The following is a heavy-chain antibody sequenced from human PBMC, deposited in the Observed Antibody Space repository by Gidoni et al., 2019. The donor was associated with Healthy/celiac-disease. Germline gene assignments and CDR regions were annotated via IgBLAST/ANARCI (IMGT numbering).Heavy chain of an antibody. D-gene: IGHD5-18*01. V-gene: IGHV4-59*01. CDR3: ARGGYSYGYDY. Sequence: QVQLQESGPGRVKPSETLSLTCTVSGGSISSYYWSWIRQPPGKGLAWIGYIYYSGSANYNPSRKSRVTISVDTSKNQFSLKLSSVTAADTAVYYWARGGYSYGYDYWGQGTLVTVSS. J-gene: IGHJ4*02. CDR1: GGSISSYY. CDR2: IYYSGSA.